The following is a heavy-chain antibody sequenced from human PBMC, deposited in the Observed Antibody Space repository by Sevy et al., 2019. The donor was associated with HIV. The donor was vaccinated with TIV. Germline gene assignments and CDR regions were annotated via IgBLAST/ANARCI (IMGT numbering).Heavy chain of an antibody. J-gene: IGHJ4*01. CDR1: GFAFSTHA. V-gene: IGHV3-30-3*01. D-gene: IGHD2-2*01. CDR3: XXXXXXXXKWYPLY. CDR2: ISYEGTET. Sequence: GGSLRLSCAASGFAFSTHAMHWVRQAPGKGLEWVAVISYEGTETFYAASVEGRFTISRDNSKNMLSLQINSLRHEDXXXXXXXXXXXXXXKWYPLYWGHGTLVTVSS.